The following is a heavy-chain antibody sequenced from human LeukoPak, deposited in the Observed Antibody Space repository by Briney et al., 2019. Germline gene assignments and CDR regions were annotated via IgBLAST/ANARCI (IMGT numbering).Heavy chain of an antibody. CDR3: AREPPGYAFDI. J-gene: IGHJ3*02. CDR2: INPSGGST. Sequence: GASVKVSCKASGYTVTSYYMHWVRQAPGQGLEWMGIINPSGGSTSYAQKFQGRVTMTRDTSTSTVYMELSSLRSEDTAVYYCAREPPGYAFDIWGQGTMVTVSS. V-gene: IGHV1-46*03. D-gene: IGHD3-10*01. CDR1: GYTVTSYY.